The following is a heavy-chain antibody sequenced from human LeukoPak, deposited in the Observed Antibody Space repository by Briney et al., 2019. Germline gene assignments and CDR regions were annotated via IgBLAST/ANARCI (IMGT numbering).Heavy chain of an antibody. CDR3: ARVSGGSLPEYYYDSSGDDAFDI. Sequence: SQTLSLTCAISGDSVSSNSAAWNWIRQSPSRGLEWLGRTYYRSKWYNDYAVSVKSRITINPDTSKNQFSLQLNSVTPEDTAVYYCARVSGGSLPEYYYDSSGDDAFDIWGQGTMVTVSS. J-gene: IGHJ3*02. CDR1: GDSVSSNSAA. D-gene: IGHD3-22*01. CDR2: TYYRSKWYN. V-gene: IGHV6-1*01.